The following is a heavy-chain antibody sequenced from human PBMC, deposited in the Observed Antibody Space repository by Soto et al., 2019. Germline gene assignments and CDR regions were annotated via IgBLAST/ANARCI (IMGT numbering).Heavy chain of an antibody. CDR3: VVRGSAFDI. D-gene: IGHD3-10*01. Sequence: GGSLRLSCSGSGFSFRGDAVHWVRQPPGKGLEDVSAISHNGDVTDYADSVKGRFTISRDNFKNTVYFQMSSLRVEDTAVYYWVVRGSAFDIWGQGTVVTVSS. J-gene: IGHJ3*02. V-gene: IGHV3-64D*08. CDR2: ISHNGDVT. CDR1: GFSFRGDA.